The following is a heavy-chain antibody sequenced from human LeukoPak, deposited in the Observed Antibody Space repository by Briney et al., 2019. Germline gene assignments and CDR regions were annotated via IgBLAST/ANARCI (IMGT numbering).Heavy chain of an antibody. J-gene: IGHJ4*02. CDR3: ARESEDYDSSGYYTQLVVLFDY. D-gene: IGHD3-22*01. CDR1: GFTFSGFV. Sequence: GGSLRLSCAASGFTFSGFVISWVRQAPGKGPQWVADINGSGGSTYYADSVKGRFSVSRDNSKNMVYLELNSLRAEDTAVYYCARESEDYDSSGYYTQLVVLFDYWGQGTLVTVSS. CDR2: INGSGGST. V-gene: IGHV3-23*01.